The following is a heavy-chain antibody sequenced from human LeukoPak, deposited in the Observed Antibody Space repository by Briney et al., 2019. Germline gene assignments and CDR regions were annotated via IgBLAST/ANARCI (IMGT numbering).Heavy chain of an antibody. CDR2: IIPIFGTA. D-gene: IGHD5-12*01. Sequence: SVKVSCKASGGTFSSYAISWVRQAPGQGLEWMGGIIPIFGTANYAQKFQGTVTITTDESTSTAYMELSSLRAEDTAVYYCARDRGSGYDSFDYWGQGTLVTVSS. CDR1: GGTFSSYA. CDR3: ARDRGSGYDSFDY. V-gene: IGHV1-69*05. J-gene: IGHJ4*02.